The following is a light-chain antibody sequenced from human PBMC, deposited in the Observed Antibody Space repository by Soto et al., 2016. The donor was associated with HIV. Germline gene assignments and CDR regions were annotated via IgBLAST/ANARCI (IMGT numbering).Light chain of an antibody. CDR3: QVWDSGSDPVV. J-gene: IGLJ2*01. CDR2: DDS. CDR1: NVGSKS. Sequence: SYELTQPPSVSVAPGKTARITCGGTNVGSKSVHWYQQKPGQAPVLVVYDDSDRPSGIPERFSGSNSGNTATLTISRVDIGDEADYYCQVWDSGSDPVVFGGRTKLDRR. V-gene: IGLV3-21*03.